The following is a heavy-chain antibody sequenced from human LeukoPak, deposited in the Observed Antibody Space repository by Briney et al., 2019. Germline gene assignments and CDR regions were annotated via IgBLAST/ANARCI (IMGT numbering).Heavy chain of an antibody. D-gene: IGHD3-10*01. Sequence: GGSLRLSCAASGFTFSSYWMSWVRQAPGKGLEWVANIKQDGSEKYYVDSVKGRFTISRDNAKNSLFLQMNSLRAEDTAVYYCARARFQGWFDPWGQGTLVTVSS. V-gene: IGHV3-7*01. J-gene: IGHJ5*02. CDR1: GFTFSSYW. CDR3: ARARFQGWFDP. CDR2: IKQDGSEK.